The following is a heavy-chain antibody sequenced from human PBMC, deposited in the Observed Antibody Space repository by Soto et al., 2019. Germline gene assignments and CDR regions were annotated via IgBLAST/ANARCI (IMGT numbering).Heavy chain of an antibody. CDR1: GFTVSTSH. CDR2: IYSGGAT. V-gene: IGHV3-53*01. J-gene: IGHJ4*02. D-gene: IGHD3-16*01. CDR3: AKEQTTGAHYALDY. Sequence: GGSLRLSCAASGFTVSTSHMSWVRQAPGKGLEWVSVIYSGGATYYADSVKGRFIISRDNSKNTLYLQMNSLRAEDTAVYFCAKEQTTGAHYALDYWSQGTLVTVSS.